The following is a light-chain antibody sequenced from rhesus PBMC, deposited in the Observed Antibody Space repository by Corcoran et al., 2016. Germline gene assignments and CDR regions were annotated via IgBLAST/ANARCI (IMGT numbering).Light chain of an antibody. Sequence: DIQMTQSPSSLSVSVGDRVTITCRTSQAISSYIAWYQQKPGKPPKLLISTAFTLQSGVPSRFSGSGSGINFTLTISSLHPDDFGTYYCQQHPSFPPSFGQGTKVEIK. J-gene: IGKJ2*01. V-gene: IGKV1-25*01. CDR1: QAISSY. CDR2: TAF. CDR3: QQHPSFPPS.